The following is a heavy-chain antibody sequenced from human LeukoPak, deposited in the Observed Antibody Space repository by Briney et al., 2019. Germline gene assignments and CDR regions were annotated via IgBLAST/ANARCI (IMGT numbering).Heavy chain of an antibody. CDR1: GYAFTNYD. CDR3: ARTPREYSSSSGYFDY. V-gene: IGHV1-18*01. Sequence: GASVKVSCKASGYAFTNYDISWVRQAPGQGLEWMGWISGYNGNTNYAQKFQGRVTMTTDTSTSTAYMELRSLRSDDTAVYYCARTPREYSSSSGYFDYWGQGTLVTVSS. J-gene: IGHJ4*02. CDR2: ISGYNGNT. D-gene: IGHD6-6*01.